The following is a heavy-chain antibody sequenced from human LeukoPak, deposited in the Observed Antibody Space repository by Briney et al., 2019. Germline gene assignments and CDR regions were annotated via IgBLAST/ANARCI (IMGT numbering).Heavy chain of an antibody. V-gene: IGHV4-4*07. CDR3: ARSFLDYMNV. CDR2: IYKSGST. CDR1: GESINPYY. J-gene: IGHJ6*03. D-gene: IGHD2/OR15-2a*01. Sequence: SETLSLTCTVSGESINPYYWNWIRQPAGKGLEWIGHIYKSGSTNYNPSLKSRVTMSLDTSKNQFSLKLRSVTAADAAVYFCARSFLDYMNVWGKGTTVTVSS.